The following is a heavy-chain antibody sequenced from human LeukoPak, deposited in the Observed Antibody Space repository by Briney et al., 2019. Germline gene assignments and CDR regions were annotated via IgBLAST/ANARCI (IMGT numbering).Heavy chain of an antibody. D-gene: IGHD1-26*01. CDR3: ARSDHLQMSYYY. CDR1: GYTFTGYY. J-gene: IGHJ4*02. V-gene: IGHV1-2*02. CDR2: INPNSGGT. Sequence: ASVKVSCKASGYTFTGYYMHWVRQAPGQGLEWMGWINPNSGGTNYAQKFQDRVTMTGDTSITTAYMELSRLTSDDTAVYYCARSDHLQMSYYYWGQGTLVTVSS.